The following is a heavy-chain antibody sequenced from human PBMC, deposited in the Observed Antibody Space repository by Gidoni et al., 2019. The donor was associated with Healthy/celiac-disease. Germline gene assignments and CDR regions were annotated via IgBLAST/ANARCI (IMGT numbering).Heavy chain of an antibody. Sequence: QVQLQESGPGLVKPSETLSLTCAVSGYSISSGYYWGWLRQPPGKGLEWIGSIYHSGSTYYNPSLKSRVTISVDTSKNQFSLKLSSVTAADTAVYYCARDPLMVRGVIVYYGMDVWGQGTTVTVSS. CDR2: IYHSGST. CDR3: ARDPLMVRGVIVYYGMDV. CDR1: GYSISSGYY. V-gene: IGHV4-38-2*02. J-gene: IGHJ6*02. D-gene: IGHD3-10*01.